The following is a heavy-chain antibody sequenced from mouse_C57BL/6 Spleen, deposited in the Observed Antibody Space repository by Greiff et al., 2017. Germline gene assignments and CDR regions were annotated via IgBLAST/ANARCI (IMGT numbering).Heavy chain of an antibody. D-gene: IGHD4-1*01. CDR1: GYTFTDYY. V-gene: IGHV1-26*01. Sequence: EVQLQQSGPELVKPGASVKISCKASGYTFTDYYMNWVKQSHGKSLEWIGDINPNNGGTSYNQKFKGKATLTVDKSSSTAYMELSSLTSEDSAVYYGARAGTDAMDYWGQGATVTVAS. CDR3: ARAGTDAMDY. J-gene: IGHJ4*01. CDR2: INPNNGGT.